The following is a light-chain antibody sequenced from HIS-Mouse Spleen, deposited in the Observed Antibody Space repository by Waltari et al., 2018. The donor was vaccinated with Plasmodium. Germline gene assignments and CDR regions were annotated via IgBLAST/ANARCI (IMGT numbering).Light chain of an antibody. Sequence: EIVMTQSPATLSVSPGVRATLSCRASQSVSSNLAWYQQKPGQAPRLLSYGASTRATGIPARFGGSGSGTEFTLTISSLQSEDFAVYYCQQYNNWSFTFGPGTKVDIK. CDR2: GAS. CDR3: QQYNNWSFT. V-gene: IGKV3-15*01. J-gene: IGKJ3*01. CDR1: QSVSSN.